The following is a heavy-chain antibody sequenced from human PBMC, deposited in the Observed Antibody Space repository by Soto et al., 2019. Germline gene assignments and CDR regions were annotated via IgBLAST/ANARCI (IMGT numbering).Heavy chain of an antibody. CDR3: ARVMGTSYYYDSRGYYAFDI. CDR1: GFTFSSYW. CDR2: INSDGSST. D-gene: IGHD3-22*01. V-gene: IGHV3-74*01. J-gene: IGHJ3*02. Sequence: GGSLRLSCAASGFTFSSYWMHWVRQAPGKGLVWVSRINSDGSSTSYADSVKGRFTISRDNAKNTLYLQMNSLRAEDTAVYYCARVMGTSYYYDSRGYYAFDIWGQGTMVTVSS.